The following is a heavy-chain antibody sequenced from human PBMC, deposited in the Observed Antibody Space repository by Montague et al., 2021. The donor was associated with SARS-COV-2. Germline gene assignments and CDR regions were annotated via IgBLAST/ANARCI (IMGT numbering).Heavy chain of an antibody. Sequence: SETLYLTCAVYGGSVSDYYWSWIRQPPGKGLEWIGEINHSGSTNYNPSLKSRATTSVDTSKNQFSLKLTSVTAADTAVYYCARGPRITMIVVVITDIWFDPWGQGTLVTVSS. V-gene: IGHV4-34*01. CDR3: ARGPRITMIVVVITDIWFDP. CDR2: INHSGST. J-gene: IGHJ5*02. CDR1: GGSVSDYY. D-gene: IGHD3-22*01.